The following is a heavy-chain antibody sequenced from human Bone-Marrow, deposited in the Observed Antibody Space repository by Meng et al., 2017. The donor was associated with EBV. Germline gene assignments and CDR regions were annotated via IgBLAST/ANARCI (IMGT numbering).Heavy chain of an antibody. CDR3: ARPVVVGATTPPYWYFDL. CDR1: GGSISSSNYY. Sequence: LQLQESGPGLVKPSETLSLTCTVSGGSISSSNYYWGWIRQPPGKGLEWIGSIYFSGSTYYNPSLKSRVTISVDTSKNQFSLKLSSVTAADTAVYYCARPVVVGATTPPYWYFDLWGRGTLVTVSS. D-gene: IGHD1-26*01. CDR2: IYFSGST. J-gene: IGHJ2*01. V-gene: IGHV4-39*01.